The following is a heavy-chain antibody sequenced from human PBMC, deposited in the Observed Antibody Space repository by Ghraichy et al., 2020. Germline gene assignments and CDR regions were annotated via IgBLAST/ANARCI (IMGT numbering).Heavy chain of an antibody. CDR3: ARSAGNFRTRFDD. J-gene: IGHJ4*02. D-gene: IGHD1-7*01. CDR1: GFTFSTNY. V-gene: IGHV3-66*01. Sequence: GGSLRLSCAASGFTFSTNYMTWLRQAPGKGLEWVSVIYNDGSTYYAYSVKGRFTISRDNSKNTLYLQMNSLRAEDTAVYYCARSAGNFRTRFDDWGQGTLVTVSS. CDR2: IYNDGST.